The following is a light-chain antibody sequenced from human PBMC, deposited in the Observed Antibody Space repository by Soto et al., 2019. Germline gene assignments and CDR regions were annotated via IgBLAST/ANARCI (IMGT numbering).Light chain of an antibody. V-gene: IGKV3-20*01. J-gene: IGKJ3*01. Sequence: EIVLTQSPGTQSLSPGERATLSCRASQSVSDSYLAWYRQKPGQAPRLLIYASSRATGIPDRFSGSGSGTDFPLTISRLEPEDFAVYYCQHYGTSALFGPGTKVDIK. CDR3: QHYGTSAL. CDR1: QSVSDSY. CDR2: AS.